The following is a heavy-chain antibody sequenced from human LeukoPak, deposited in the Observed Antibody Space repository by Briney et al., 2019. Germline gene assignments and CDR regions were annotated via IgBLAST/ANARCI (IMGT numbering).Heavy chain of an antibody. CDR3: ARDEGFDP. Sequence: SVKVSCKASGGTFSSYAISWERQAPGQGLEWMGRIIPILGIANYAQKFQGRVTITADKSTSTAYMELSSLRSEDTAVYYCARDEGFDPWGQGTLVTVSS. CDR2: IIPILGIA. V-gene: IGHV1-69*04. J-gene: IGHJ5*02. CDR1: GGTFSSYA.